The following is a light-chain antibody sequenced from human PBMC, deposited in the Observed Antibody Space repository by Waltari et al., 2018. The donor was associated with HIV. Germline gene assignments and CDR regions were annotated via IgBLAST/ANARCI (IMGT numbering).Light chain of an antibody. CDR3: SSYTSSSWV. J-gene: IGLJ3*02. CDR1: RSDVGGYNY. Sequence: QSALTQPASVSGSPGQSITISCTGTRSDVGGYNYVSWYQPHPGKAPKLMIYEVSNRPSGVSNRFSGSKSGNTASLTISGLQAEDEADYYCSSYTSSSWVFGGGTKLTVL. V-gene: IGLV2-14*01. CDR2: EVS.